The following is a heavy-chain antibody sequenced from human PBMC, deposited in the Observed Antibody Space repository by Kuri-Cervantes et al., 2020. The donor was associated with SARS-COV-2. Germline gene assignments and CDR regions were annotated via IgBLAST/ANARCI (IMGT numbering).Heavy chain of an antibody. CDR3: ARGSFASSSWQDWYFDL. D-gene: IGHD6-13*01. CDR1: GFTFSSYG. J-gene: IGHJ2*01. V-gene: IGHV3-33*01. CDR2: IWYDGSQK. Sequence: GESLKISCAASGFTFSSYGMHWVRQAPGKGLEWVAVIWYDGSQKYYADSVKGRFTISRDNSKSMLYLQMNSLRAEDTAVYYCARGSFASSSWQDWYFDLWGRGTLVTVSS.